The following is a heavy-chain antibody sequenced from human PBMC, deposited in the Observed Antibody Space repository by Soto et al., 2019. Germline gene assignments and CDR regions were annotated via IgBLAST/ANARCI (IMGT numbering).Heavy chain of an antibody. CDR1: GFTFSSYS. D-gene: IGHD5-12*01. J-gene: IGHJ3*02. CDR2: ISSSSSYI. V-gene: IGHV3-21*01. CDR3: ARIKGVWIGFDI. Sequence: PGGSLRLSCAASGFTFSSYSMNWVRQAPGKGLEWVSSISSSSSYIYYADSVKGRFTISRGNAKNSLYLQMNSLRAEDTAVYYCARIKGVWIGFDIWGQGTMVTVSS.